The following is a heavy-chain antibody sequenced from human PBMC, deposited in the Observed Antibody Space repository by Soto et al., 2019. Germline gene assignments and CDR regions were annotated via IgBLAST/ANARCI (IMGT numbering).Heavy chain of an antibody. D-gene: IGHD1-26*01. Sequence: SETLSLTCAVYGGSFSGYYWSWIRQPPGKGLEWIGEINHSGSTNYSPSLKSRDTISVDTSKNQFSLKLSSVTAADTAVYYCASVGSWDGYYCYGMDVWGQGTTVTVSS. CDR3: ASVGSWDGYYCYGMDV. V-gene: IGHV4-34*01. CDR2: INHSGST. J-gene: IGHJ6*02. CDR1: GGSFSGYY.